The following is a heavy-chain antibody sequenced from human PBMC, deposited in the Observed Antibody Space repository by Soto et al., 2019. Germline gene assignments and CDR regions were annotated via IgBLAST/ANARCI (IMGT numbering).Heavy chain of an antibody. V-gene: IGHV3-23*01. D-gene: IGHD2-2*01. Sequence: ESLTLWGAASGFTVISYFLNWVRQAPEKGLEWVSAINGGGTAYYTNSVKGRFTISRDNSKNTVYLEMNSLTAEDTAIYYCARDQIGYARFDYWGQGAQVTVSS. J-gene: IGHJ4*02. CDR1: GFTVISYF. CDR2: INGGGTA. CDR3: ARDQIGYARFDY.